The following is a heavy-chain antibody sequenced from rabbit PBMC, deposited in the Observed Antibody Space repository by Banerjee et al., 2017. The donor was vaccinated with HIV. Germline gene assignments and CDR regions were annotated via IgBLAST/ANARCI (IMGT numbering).Heavy chain of an antibody. Sequence: EQLVESGGGLVQPEGSLTLTCTASGFSFSNKAVMCWVRQAPGKGLEWIACINAITGKAVYASWAKGRFTFSKTSSTTVTLEMTSLTVAATATYFCARVSESSGWGEDLWGPGTLVTVS. CDR1: GFSFSNKAV. CDR2: INAITGKA. D-gene: IGHD4-1*01. V-gene: IGHV1S45*01. J-gene: IGHJ4*01. CDR3: ARVSESSGWGEDL.